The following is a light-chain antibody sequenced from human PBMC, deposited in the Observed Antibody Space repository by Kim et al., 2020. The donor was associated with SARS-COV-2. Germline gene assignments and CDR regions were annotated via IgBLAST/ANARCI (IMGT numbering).Light chain of an antibody. CDR3: QYYDSLYT. V-gene: IGKV1-33*01. CDR2: DAY. CDR1: QDIANY. J-gene: IGKJ2*01. Sequence: DIQMTQSPSSLSASVGDRVTITCQASQDIANYLSWYQQKPGKAPKLLIFDAYNLETGVPSRFSGSGSATHFTFTISSLQPEDIATYYCQYYDSLYTFGQGTKLEI.